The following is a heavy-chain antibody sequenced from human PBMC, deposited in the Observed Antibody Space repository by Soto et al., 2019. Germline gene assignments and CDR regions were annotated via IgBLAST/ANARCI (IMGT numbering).Heavy chain of an antibody. J-gene: IGHJ5*02. CDR3: ARGYCTTTICDPWFDA. D-gene: IGHD2-2*01. V-gene: IGHV5-51*01. Sequence: GESLKISCTGSGYAFTSYWIAWVRQMPGKGLEWMGIIYPGDSDTRYSPSFQGQVTISADKSITTAYLQWSSLKASDTAMYYCARGYCTTTICDPWFDAWCQGTLVTVSS. CDR2: IYPGDSDT. CDR1: GYAFTSYW.